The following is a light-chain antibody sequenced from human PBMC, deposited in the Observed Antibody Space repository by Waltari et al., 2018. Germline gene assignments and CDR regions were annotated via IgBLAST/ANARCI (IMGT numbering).Light chain of an antibody. V-gene: IGLV2-8*01. J-gene: IGLJ3*02. CDR1: SSDFGGYNY. CDR2: EVN. Sequence: QSALTQPPSASGSPGQSVTISCTGTSSDFGGYNYVSWYQRHPGKAPKLMIYEVNKRPSGFPDRLSGSKSGNPASLTVSGLQAEDEAEYFCSSYAGSNNWVFGGGTKLTVL. CDR3: SSYAGSNNWV.